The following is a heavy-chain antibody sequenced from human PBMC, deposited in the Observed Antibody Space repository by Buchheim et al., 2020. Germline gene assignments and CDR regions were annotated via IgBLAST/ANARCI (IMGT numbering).Heavy chain of an antibody. CDR1: GGSFSGYY. Sequence: QVQLQQWGAGLLKPSETLSLTCAVYGGSFSGYYWSWIRQPPGKGLEWIGEINHSGSTNYNPSLKSRVTISVDTSKNQSSLKLSSVTAADTAVYYCARGRKSYYYYGMDVWGQGTT. CDR2: INHSGST. J-gene: IGHJ6*02. CDR3: ARGRKSYYYYGMDV. V-gene: IGHV4-34*01.